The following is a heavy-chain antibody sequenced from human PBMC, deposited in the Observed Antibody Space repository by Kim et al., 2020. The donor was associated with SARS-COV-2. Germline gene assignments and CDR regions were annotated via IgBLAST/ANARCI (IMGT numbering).Heavy chain of an antibody. V-gene: IGHV3-30*04. CDR2: ISYVGSNK. CDR3: ARPYYDSSGYWPGDY. D-gene: IGHD3-22*01. J-gene: IGHJ4*02. Sequence: GGSLRLSCAASGFTFSSYAMHWVRQAPGKGLEWVAVISYVGSNKFYADSVKGRFTISRDNSKNTLYLQMNSLRSEDTAVYYCARPYYDSSGYWPGDYWGQGTLVTVSS. CDR1: GFTFSSYA.